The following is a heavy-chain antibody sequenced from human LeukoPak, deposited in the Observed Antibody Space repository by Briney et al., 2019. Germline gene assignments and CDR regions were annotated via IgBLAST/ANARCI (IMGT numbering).Heavy chain of an antibody. J-gene: IGHJ4*02. CDR2: INPKSGGT. CDR1: GYTFIDYY. D-gene: IGHD6-13*01. V-gene: IGHV1-2*02. Sequence: ASVKVSCKTSGYTFIDYYIHWVRQAPGQGLEWMGWINPKSGGTEYTQKFQGRVTMTSDSSISTVYVELNRLTSDGTAVYFCARDSIAAPHCYDYWGQGTLVTVSS. CDR3: ARDSIAAPHCYDY.